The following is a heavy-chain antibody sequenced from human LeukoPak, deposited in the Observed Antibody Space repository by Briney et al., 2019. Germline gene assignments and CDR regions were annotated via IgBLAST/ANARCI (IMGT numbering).Heavy chain of an antibody. CDR1: GGSISSGGYY. CDR2: IYYSGST. CDR3: ARFEPSGYVY. V-gene: IGHV4-31*03. Sequence: SQTLSLTCTVSGGSISSGGYYWSWIRQHPGKGLEWIGYIYYSGSTYYNPSLKSRVTISVDTSKNQFSLKLSSVTAADTAVYYCARFEPSGYVYWGQGTLVTVSS. D-gene: IGHD5-12*01. J-gene: IGHJ4*02.